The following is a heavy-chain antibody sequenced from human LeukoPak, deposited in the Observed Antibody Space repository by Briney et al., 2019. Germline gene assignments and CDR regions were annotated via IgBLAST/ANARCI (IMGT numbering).Heavy chain of an antibody. Sequence: ASVKVSCKASGYTFTSYDINWVRQATGQGLEWMGWMNPNSGNTGYAQKFQGRVAMTRDTSTSTVYMELSSLRSEDTAVYHCARALTYYYGSGSYTTYYYYYGMDVWGQGTTVTVSS. CDR2: MNPNSGNT. CDR3: ARALTYYYGSGSYTTYYYYYGMDV. J-gene: IGHJ6*02. V-gene: IGHV1-8*01. CDR1: GYTFTSYD. D-gene: IGHD3-10*01.